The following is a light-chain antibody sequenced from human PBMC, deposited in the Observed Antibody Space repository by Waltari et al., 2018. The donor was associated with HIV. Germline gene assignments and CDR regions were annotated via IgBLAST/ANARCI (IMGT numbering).Light chain of an antibody. V-gene: IGKV3-15*01. Sequence: EVVMTQSPATLSVSPGERATLSCRASQSVGSKLAWYQQKPGQAPRLLIYGASTRATVAPVRFSGTGSETALTISISRSQYDDVAVYYCLQNGNWPPYTFGQGTKVEFK. CDR1: QSVGSK. CDR3: LQNGNWPPYT. CDR2: GAS. J-gene: IGKJ2*01.